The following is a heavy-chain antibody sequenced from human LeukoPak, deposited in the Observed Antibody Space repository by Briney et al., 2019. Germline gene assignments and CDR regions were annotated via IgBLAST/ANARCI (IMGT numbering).Heavy chain of an antibody. CDR2: IYYTGNT. D-gene: IGHD3/OR15-3a*01. J-gene: IGHJ4*02. Sequence: PWETLSLTCTVSGVSISSSYSYWGWIRQPPGMGLERIGSIYYTGNTYYNASLKSQVSISIDTSKNQFSLKLTSVTAADTAVYYCARQTGSGLFILPGGQGTLVTVSS. CDR1: GVSISSSYSY. V-gene: IGHV4-39*01. CDR3: ARQTGSGLFILP.